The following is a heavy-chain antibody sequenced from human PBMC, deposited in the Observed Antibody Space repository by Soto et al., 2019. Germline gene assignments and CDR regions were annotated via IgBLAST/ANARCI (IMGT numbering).Heavy chain of an antibody. D-gene: IGHD2-15*01. CDR2: ISAYNGNT. CDR1: GYTFTSYG. Sequence: ASVKVSCKASGYTFTSYGISWVRQAPGQGLEWMGWISAYNGNTNYAQKLQGRVTMTTDTATSTAYMELRSLRSDDTAVYYCARDPLVGNWFDPWGQGTLVTSPQ. J-gene: IGHJ5*02. CDR3: ARDPLVGNWFDP. V-gene: IGHV1-18*01.